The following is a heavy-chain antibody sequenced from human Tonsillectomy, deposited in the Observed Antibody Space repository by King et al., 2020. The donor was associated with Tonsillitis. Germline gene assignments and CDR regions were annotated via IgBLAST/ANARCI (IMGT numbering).Heavy chain of an antibody. J-gene: IGHJ5*02. Sequence: QLVQSGGGLVQPGRSLRLSCAASGFTFDDYAMHWVRQAPGKGLEWVSGISWDSGSIGYADSVKGRFTISRDNSKNTLYVQMNSLRAEDTALYYCAKAGRGSRYDYLIWFDPWGQGSLVIVSS. CDR2: ISWDSGSI. CDR1: GFTFDDYA. V-gene: IGHV3-9*01. D-gene: IGHD5-12*01. CDR3: AKAGRGSRYDYLIWFDP.